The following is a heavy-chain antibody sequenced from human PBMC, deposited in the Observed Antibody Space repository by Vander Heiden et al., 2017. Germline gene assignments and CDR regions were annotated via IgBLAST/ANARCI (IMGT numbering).Heavy chain of an antibody. CDR2: IRGSGVHT. CDR3: AKLRLEDLSVFWARFDP. D-gene: IGHD3-16*02. V-gene: IGHV3-23*01. CDR1: GLTFVNYA. Sequence: EVQLLESGGGLVQPGGSLRLSCAASGLTFVNYALSWVGQAQGQGLEWVSAIRGSGVHTYSADSVKGRFTISGDNSKNTLYLQMNSLRAEDTAVDYCAKLRLEDLSVFWARFDPWGQGTMVTVSS. J-gene: IGHJ5*02.